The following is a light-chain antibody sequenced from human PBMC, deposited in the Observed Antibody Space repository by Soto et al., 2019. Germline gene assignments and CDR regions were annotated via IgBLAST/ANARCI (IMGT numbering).Light chain of an antibody. CDR1: SGHSNYA. V-gene: IGLV4-69*01. Sequence: QPVLTQSPSASASLGASVKLTCTLSSGHSNYAIAWHQQQPEKGPRYFMKLNRDGSHSKGDGIPNRFSGSSSGAERYLTISSLQSEDEADYYCQTWGTGIVIFGGGTKVTVL. CDR2: LNRDGSH. CDR3: QTWGTGIVI. J-gene: IGLJ2*01.